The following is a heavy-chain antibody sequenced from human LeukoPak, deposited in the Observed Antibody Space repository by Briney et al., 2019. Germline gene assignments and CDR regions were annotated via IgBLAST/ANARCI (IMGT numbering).Heavy chain of an antibody. D-gene: IGHD6-19*01. CDR3: ARHNAPYTTGWSGYYGMDV. Sequence: PSETLSLTCNVSGGSISSYYWSWIRQTPGKGLEWIGYVYYSGSTTYNPSLESRVTISVGTSKTQFSLKLSSVTAADTAVYFCARHNAPYTTGWSGYYGMDVWGQGTTVTVSS. CDR1: GGSISSYY. J-gene: IGHJ6*02. CDR2: VYYSGST. V-gene: IGHV4-59*08.